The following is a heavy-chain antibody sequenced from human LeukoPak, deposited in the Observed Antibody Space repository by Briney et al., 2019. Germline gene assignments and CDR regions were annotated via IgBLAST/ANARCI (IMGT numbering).Heavy chain of an antibody. J-gene: IGHJ6*02. CDR1: GFTLSNYG. D-gene: IGHD1-26*01. CDR2: ISYDGSNT. Sequence: GGSLRLSCAASGFTLSNYGMHWVREAPGKGLEWVADISYDGSNTYYADNMKGRFTISRDNSKNTLYLQMNSLRVEDTALYYCARGLLTVAMSYYGMDVWGQGTTLTVSS. V-gene: IGHV3-30*03. CDR3: ARGLLTVAMSYYGMDV.